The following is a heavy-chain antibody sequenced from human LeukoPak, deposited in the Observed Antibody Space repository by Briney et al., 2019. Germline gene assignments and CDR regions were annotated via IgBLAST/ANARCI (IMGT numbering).Heavy chain of an antibody. Sequence: SETLSLTCTVSGGSLSNYFWSWIRQPPGKGLEWIGYISYTGSTNSNPSLKSRVTISVDTSKNQFSLKLSSVTAADTAVYYCANGRDGYNRKLDAFDIWGRGTMVTVSS. V-gene: IGHV4-59*12. CDR3: ANGRDGYNRKLDAFDI. D-gene: IGHD5-24*01. J-gene: IGHJ3*02. CDR1: GGSLSNYF. CDR2: ISYTGST.